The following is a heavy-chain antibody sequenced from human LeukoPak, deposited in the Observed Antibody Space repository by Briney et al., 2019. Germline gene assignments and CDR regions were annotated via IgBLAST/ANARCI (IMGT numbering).Heavy chain of an antibody. CDR2: IYHSGST. CDR3: ARDSSYSSSWN. D-gene: IGHD6-13*01. Sequence: SETLSLTCAVSGYSISSGYYWGWIRQPPGKGLEWIGSIYHSGSTYYNPSLKSRVTISVDTSKNQFSLKLSSVTAADTAVYYCARDSSYSSSWNWGQGTLVTVSS. J-gene: IGHJ4*02. CDR1: GYSISSGYY. V-gene: IGHV4-38-2*02.